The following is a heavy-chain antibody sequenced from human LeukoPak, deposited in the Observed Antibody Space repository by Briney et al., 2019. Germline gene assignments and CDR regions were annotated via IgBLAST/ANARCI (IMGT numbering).Heavy chain of an antibody. CDR3: ARGVVDSRVGFDP. CDR1: GFTVGSNS. V-gene: IGHV3-53*01. J-gene: IGHJ5*02. D-gene: IGHD6-13*01. Sequence: GGSLRLSCAASGFTVGSNSISWSGRAPGKGLEWASVIYRGGSTYYADSVKGRFTISRDNSKNTLYLQMNSLRAEDTAVYYCARGVVDSRVGFDPWGQGTLVTVS. CDR2: IYRGGST.